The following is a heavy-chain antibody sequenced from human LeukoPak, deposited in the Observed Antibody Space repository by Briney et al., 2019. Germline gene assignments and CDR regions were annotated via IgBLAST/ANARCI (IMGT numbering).Heavy chain of an antibody. V-gene: IGHV1-2*02. J-gene: IGHJ4*02. D-gene: IGHD1-14*01. CDR1: GYTFTHYY. CDR3: ARSEMADY. Sequence: ASVTVSCKASGYTFTHYYIHWVRQAPGQGLEWMGWIYPYSGDTNYAQNFQGRVTMTRDTSISTAYMELSRLRSDDTALYYCARSEMADYWGQGTLVTVSS. CDR2: IYPYSGDT.